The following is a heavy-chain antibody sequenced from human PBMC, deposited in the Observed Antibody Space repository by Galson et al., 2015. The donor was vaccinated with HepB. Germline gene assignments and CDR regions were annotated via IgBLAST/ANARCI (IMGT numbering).Heavy chain of an antibody. CDR3: ARGYSRSWYSGLGF. CDR2: IYSGGNT. CDR1: GFTVSSNY. V-gene: IGHV3-53*01. Sequence: SLRLSCAASGFTVSSNYMSWVRQAPGRGLECVSVIYSGGNTYYADSVRGRFLISRDNSKNTLYLQMNSLRVEDTAVYYCARGYSRSWYSGLGFWGQGTLVAVSS. J-gene: IGHJ4*02. D-gene: IGHD6-13*01.